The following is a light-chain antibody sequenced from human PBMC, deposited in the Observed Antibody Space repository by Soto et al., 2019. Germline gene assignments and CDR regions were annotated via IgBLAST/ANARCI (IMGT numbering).Light chain of an antibody. V-gene: IGKV3-15*01. CDR1: QSVSSN. CDR2: GAS. J-gene: IGKJ1*01. CDR3: PQYNNWPRP. Sequence: EIVMAQSPATLSVSPGERATLSCRASQSVSSNLAWYQQKPGQAPRLLIYGASTRATGIPARFSGSGSGTEFPLTISRLQSEDFPVYYCPQYNNWPRPFGQGTKVEIK.